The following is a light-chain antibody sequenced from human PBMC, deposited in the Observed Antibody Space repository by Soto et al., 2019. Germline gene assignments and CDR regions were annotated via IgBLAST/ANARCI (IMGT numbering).Light chain of an antibody. V-gene: IGLV2-23*01. CDR1: SSDDGSYNL. Sequence: QSVLTQPASVSGSPGQPITISCTGTSSDDGSYNLVSWYQQYPGKAPKLMIYEDDERPSGVSNRFSGSKSGNTASLTISGLQAEDEADYYCYSYAGRSTSVFGGGTKLTVL. CDR2: EDD. J-gene: IGLJ2*01. CDR3: YSYAGRSTSV.